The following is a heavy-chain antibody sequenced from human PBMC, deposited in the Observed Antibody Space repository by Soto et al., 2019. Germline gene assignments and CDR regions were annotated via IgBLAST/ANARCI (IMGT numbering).Heavy chain of an antibody. CDR3: ARDEPGVVIDY. J-gene: IGHJ4*02. D-gene: IGHD2-15*01. CDR2: ISDDGNNK. V-gene: IGHV3-30*04. Sequence: QVQLVESGGGVVQPGRSLRLSCEASGFTFNRYSMHWVRQAPGKGLEWLAVISDDGNNKYYADSVKGRFTISRDNSKRTLYLQTDSLRPEETAVYYCARDEPGVVIDYWVQGTLASVSS. CDR1: GFTFNRYS.